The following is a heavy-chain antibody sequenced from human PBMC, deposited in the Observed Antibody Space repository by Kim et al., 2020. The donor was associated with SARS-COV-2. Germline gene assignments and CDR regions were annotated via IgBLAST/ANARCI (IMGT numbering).Heavy chain of an antibody. CDR3: ATPGGGSNWNLFHY. CDR1: GFTFSSYA. D-gene: IGHD1-1*01. V-gene: IGHV3-23*01. J-gene: IGHJ4*02. Sequence: GGSLRLSCAASGFTFSSYAMSWVRQAPGKGLEWVTTISSSGGTTYYADSVKGRFTISRDNSKSTLFLQMNSLRAEDTAIYYCATPGGGSNWNLFHYWGQG. CDR2: ISSSGGTT.